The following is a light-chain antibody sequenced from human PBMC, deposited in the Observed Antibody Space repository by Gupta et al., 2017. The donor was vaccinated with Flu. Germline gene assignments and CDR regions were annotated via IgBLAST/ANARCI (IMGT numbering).Light chain of an antibody. Sequence: GDRVTITCRASQSISSYLNWYQQKPGKAPKLLIYAASSLQSGVPSRFSGRCSGTDFTLTISSRQPEDFATYYCQQSYSTLITFGQGTRLEIK. CDR1: QSISSY. CDR3: QQSYSTLIT. J-gene: IGKJ5*01. CDR2: AAS. V-gene: IGKV1-39*01.